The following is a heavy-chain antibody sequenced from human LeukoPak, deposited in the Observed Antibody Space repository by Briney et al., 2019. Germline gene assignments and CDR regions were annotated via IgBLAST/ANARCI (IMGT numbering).Heavy chain of an antibody. CDR1: GYTFINYD. V-gene: IGHV1-8*01. CDR3: TRGRGGTIVRGYMDY. Sequence: GASVKVSCKASGYTFINYDIMWVRQATGQGLEWMGWMNSNSGNTGYAQKFQGRVTMTRDTSMSTAYMELSSLRFEDTAVCYCTRGRGGTIVRGYMDYWGQGTLVTVSS. CDR2: MNSNSGNT. D-gene: IGHD3-10*01. J-gene: IGHJ4*02.